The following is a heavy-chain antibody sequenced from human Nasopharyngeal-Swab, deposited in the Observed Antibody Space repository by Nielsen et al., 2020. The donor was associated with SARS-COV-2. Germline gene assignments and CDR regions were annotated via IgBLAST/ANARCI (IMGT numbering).Heavy chain of an antibody. Sequence: GESLKISCAASGFTFDDYGMSWVRQAPGKGLEWVSGINWNGGSTGYADSVKGRFTISRDNSKNTLYLQMNSLRAEDTAVYYCARPINDFWSGYYTRREYYFDYWGQGAQVTVSS. CDR3: ARPINDFWSGYYTRREYYFDY. J-gene: IGHJ4*02. D-gene: IGHD3-3*01. CDR1: GFTFDDYG. V-gene: IGHV3-20*04. CDR2: INWNGGST.